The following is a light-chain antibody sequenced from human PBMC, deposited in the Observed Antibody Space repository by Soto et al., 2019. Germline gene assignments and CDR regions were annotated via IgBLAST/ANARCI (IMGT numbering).Light chain of an antibody. Sequence: QSALTQPRSVSGSPGQSVTVSRIGTSSDVGDYNSVSWYQQHPGKAPKLMIYDVSKRPSGVPDRFSGSKSGNTASLTISGLQAEDEADYYCCSYVGGYSYVFGIGTKLTVL. J-gene: IGLJ1*01. CDR2: DVS. V-gene: IGLV2-11*01. CDR1: SSDVGDYNS. CDR3: CSYVGGYSYV.